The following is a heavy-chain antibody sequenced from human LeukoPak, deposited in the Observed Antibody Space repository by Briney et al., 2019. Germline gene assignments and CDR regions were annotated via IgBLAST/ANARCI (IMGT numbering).Heavy chain of an antibody. Sequence: PGGSLRLSCAASGFTVSSNYMSWVRQAPGKGLEWVSVIYSGGSTYYADSVKGRFTISRDNSKNTLYLQMNSLRAEHTAVYYCARDTSSSSWAPNFDYWGQGTLVTVSS. CDR3: ARDTSSSSWAPNFDY. V-gene: IGHV3-53*01. J-gene: IGHJ4*02. D-gene: IGHD6-13*01. CDR1: GFTVSSNY. CDR2: IYSGGST.